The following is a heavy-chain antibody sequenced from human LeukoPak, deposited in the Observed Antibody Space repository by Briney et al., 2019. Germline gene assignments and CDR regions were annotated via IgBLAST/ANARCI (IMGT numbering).Heavy chain of an antibody. V-gene: IGHV4-39*07. CDR3: SRENGAFSPFGY. J-gene: IGHJ4*02. D-gene: IGHD2-8*01. CDR2: ISLTGLT. CDR1: GGSISSGSSY. Sequence: PSETLSLTCTVSGGSISSGSSYWNWIRQPPGQGLEWIGEISLTGLTHYNPSLESRVTVSLDKSKNQLSLNLTSVTAADTAVYYCSRENGAFSPFGYWGQGTLVTVLS.